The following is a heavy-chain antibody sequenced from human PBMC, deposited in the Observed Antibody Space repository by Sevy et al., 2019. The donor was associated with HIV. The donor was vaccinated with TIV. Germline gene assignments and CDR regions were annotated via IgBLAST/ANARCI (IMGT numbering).Heavy chain of an antibody. V-gene: IGHV3-49*03. J-gene: IGHJ4*02. CDR3: TRDPSITIFGVVTDYFDY. CDR2: IRSKAYGGTT. CDR1: GFTFGDYA. D-gene: IGHD3-3*01. Sequence: GGSLKLSCTASGFTFGDYAMSWFRQAPGKGLEWVGFIRSKAYGGTTEYAASMKGRFTISRDDSKSIAYLQMNSLKTEDTAVYYCTRDPSITIFGVVTDYFDYWGQGTLVTVSS.